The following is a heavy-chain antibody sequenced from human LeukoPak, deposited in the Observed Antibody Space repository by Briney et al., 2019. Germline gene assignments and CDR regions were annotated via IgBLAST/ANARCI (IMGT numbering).Heavy chain of an antibody. CDR2: ISGSGGST. D-gene: IGHD2-21*01. Sequence: PGRSLRLSCAASGFTFSSYAMSWVRQAPGKGLEWVSAISGSGGSTYYADSVKGRFTISIDNSKNTLNLQMNSLRAEDTAVYYCARDWLWGAFDIWGQGTMVTVSS. V-gene: IGHV3-23*01. CDR3: ARDWLWGAFDI. CDR1: GFTFSSYA. J-gene: IGHJ3*02.